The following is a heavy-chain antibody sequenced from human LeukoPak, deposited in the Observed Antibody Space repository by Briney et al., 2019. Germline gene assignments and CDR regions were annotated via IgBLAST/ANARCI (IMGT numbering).Heavy chain of an antibody. J-gene: IGHJ3*02. V-gene: IGHV3-9*01. Sequence: GGSLRLSCAASGFTFDNYAMHWVRQAPGKGLEWVSYISWNSGLKGYVDSVKGRFTISRDNAKNSLVLQMNSLTTEDTALYYCAKLGGSFDIWGQGTMVVASS. CDR3: AKLGGSFDI. CDR2: ISWNSGLK. D-gene: IGHD3-16*01. CDR1: GFTFDNYA.